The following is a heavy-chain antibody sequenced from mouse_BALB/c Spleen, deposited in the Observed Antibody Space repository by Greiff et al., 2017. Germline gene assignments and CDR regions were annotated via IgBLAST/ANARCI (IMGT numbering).Heavy chain of an antibody. J-gene: IGHJ2*01. D-gene: IGHD3-1*01. Sequence: VQLQQSGAELVRPGVSVKISCKGSGYTFTDYAMHWVKQSHAKSLEWIGVISTYYGDASYNQKFKGKATMTVDKSSSTAYMELARLTSEDSAIYYCARKGLGRPFDYWGQGTTLTVSS. CDR3: ARKGLGRPFDY. CDR2: ISTYYGDA. V-gene: IGHV1S137*01. CDR1: GYTFTDYA.